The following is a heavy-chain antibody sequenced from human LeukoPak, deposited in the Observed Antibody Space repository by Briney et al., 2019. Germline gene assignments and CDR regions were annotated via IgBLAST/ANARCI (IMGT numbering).Heavy chain of an antibody. Sequence: GASVKVSCTASGYTFTGYYMHWVRQAPGQGLEWMGWINPNSGGTIYAQRFQGRVTMTRDTAISTAYMELSSLMSEDTAGYYCARMGLPGRGLGHWGQGTLVTVSS. J-gene: IGHJ4*02. CDR1: GYTFTGYY. CDR3: ARMGLPGRGLGH. CDR2: INPNSGGT. V-gene: IGHV1-2*02. D-gene: IGHD5-12*01.